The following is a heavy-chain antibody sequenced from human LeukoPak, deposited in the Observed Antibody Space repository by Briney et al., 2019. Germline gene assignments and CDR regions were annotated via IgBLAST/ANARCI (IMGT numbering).Heavy chain of an antibody. CDR1: GGSFSGYY. V-gene: IGHV4-34*01. D-gene: IGHD6-19*01. CDR2: INHSGIT. CDR3: ASYYSSGWNVRAGYLDY. Sequence: PSETLSLTCAVSGGSFSGYYWSWIRQPPGTGLEWIGEINHSGITNYNPSLTSRVTISVDTSKNQFSLKLSSVTAADTAVYYCASYYSSGWNVRAGYLDYWGQGTLVTVSS. J-gene: IGHJ4*02.